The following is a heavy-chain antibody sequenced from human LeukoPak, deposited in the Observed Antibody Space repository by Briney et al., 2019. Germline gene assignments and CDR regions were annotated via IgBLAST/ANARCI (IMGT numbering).Heavy chain of an antibody. CDR2: ISGSGGST. CDR3: AKHSGSYYTAFDY. Sequence: HPGGSLRLSCAASGFTFSSYAMRGVRQAPGKGLGWVSVISGSGGSTSYDASVKGRCTISRDNSKNTMYLQINSLRAKDTTVYYCAKHSGSYYTAFDYWGQGTLVTVSS. V-gene: IGHV3-23*01. J-gene: IGHJ4*02. CDR1: GFTFSSYA. D-gene: IGHD1-26*01.